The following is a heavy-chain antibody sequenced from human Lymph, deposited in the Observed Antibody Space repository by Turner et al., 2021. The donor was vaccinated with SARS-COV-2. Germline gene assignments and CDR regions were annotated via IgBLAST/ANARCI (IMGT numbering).Heavy chain of an antibody. CDR2: INPSGGST. CDR1: GYTFTSYY. V-gene: IGHV1-46*01. J-gene: IGHJ6*02. Sequence: QLQLVPSGAEVKKPGASVKVSCKASGYTFTSYYMHWERQAPGQGLEWMGIINPSGGSTSYEQKSQGRVTMTRDTSTSTVYMELSSLRSEDTAVYYGARDPPRQIWVDYFDYGMDVWGQGTTVTVSS. CDR3: ARDPPRQIWVDYFDYGMDV. D-gene: IGHD5-18*01.